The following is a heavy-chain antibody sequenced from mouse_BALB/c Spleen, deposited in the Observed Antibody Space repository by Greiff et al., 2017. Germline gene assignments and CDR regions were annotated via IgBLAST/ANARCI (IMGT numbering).Heavy chain of an antibody. CDR3: ARVPVYYAMDY. Sequence: EVKLMESGAELVKPGASVKLSCTASGFNIKDTYMHWVKQRPEQGLEWIGRIDPANGNTKYDPKFQGKATITADTSSNTAYLQLSSLTSEDTAVYYCARVPVYYAMDYWGQGTSVTVSS. J-gene: IGHJ4*01. CDR1: GFNIKDTY. V-gene: IGHV14-3*02. CDR2: IDPANGNT.